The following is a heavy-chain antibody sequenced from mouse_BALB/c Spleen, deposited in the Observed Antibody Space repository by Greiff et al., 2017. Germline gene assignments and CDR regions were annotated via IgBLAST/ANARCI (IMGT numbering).Heavy chain of an antibody. J-gene: IGHJ3*01. CDR3: TRDRGSSGYVPLFAY. CDR1: GYTFTDYE. CDR2: IDPETGGT. D-gene: IGHD3-1*01. Sequence: QVQLQQSGAELVRPGASVTLSCKASGYTFTDYEMHWVKQTPVHGLEWIGAIDPETGGTAYNLKFKGKATLTADKSSSTAYMELRSLTSEDSAVYYCTRDRGSSGYVPLFAYWGQGTLVTVSA. V-gene: IGHV1-15*01.